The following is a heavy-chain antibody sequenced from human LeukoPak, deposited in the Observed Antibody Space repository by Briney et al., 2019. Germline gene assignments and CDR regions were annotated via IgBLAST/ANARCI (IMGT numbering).Heavy chain of an antibody. J-gene: IGHJ4*02. CDR3: VQKVNRGDRRYFDY. V-gene: IGHV3-74*01. CDR2: INSDGSNT. Sequence: PGGSLPLSCAASGFTFSTYWMHCVRPAPGRGQVWVSRINSDGSNTNYADSVKGRFTISRDNAKNTLYLQMDSLRAEDTAVYYCVQKVNRGDRRYFDYWGQGTLVTVSS. D-gene: IGHD1-1*01. CDR1: GFTFSTYW.